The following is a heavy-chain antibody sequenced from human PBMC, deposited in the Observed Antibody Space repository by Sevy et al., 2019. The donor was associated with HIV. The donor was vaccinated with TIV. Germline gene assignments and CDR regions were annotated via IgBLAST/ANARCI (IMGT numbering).Heavy chain of an antibody. V-gene: IGHV3-53*01. CDR2: IYRGGNT. CDR3: AREYHGDYLYYFDS. Sequence: GGSLRLSCAASGFTVSTNCMSWVRQAPGKGLEWVSVIYRGGNTYYADSVKGRFTISRDKSKNTLYLQMNTLTPEDTAMYYCAREYHGDYLYYFDSWGQGTLVTVSS. J-gene: IGHJ4*02. D-gene: IGHD4-17*01. CDR1: GFTVSTNC.